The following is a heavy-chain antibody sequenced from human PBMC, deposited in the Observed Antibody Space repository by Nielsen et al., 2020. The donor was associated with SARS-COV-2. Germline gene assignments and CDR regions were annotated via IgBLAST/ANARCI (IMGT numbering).Heavy chain of an antibody. V-gene: IGHV3-7*05. CDR1: GFTFSRYW. CDR2: IKQDGSEK. D-gene: IGHD5-18*01. Sequence: GGSLRLSCAASGFTFSRYWMNWVRQAPGKGLEWVANIKQDGSEKYYVDSVMGRFTISRDNAKNSLYLQMDSLRAEDTALYYCAKGYNYGVDFDYWGQGTLVTVSS. J-gene: IGHJ4*02. CDR3: AKGYNYGVDFDY.